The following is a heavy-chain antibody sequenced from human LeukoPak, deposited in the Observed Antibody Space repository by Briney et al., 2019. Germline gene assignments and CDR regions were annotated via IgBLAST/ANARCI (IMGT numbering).Heavy chain of an antibody. CDR1: GGSFSGYY. CDR2: INHSGST. J-gene: IGHJ4*02. V-gene: IGHV4-34*01. CDR3: ASEDAYCGGDCYPY. D-gene: IGHD2-21*02. Sequence: SETLSLTCAVYGGSFSGYYWSWIRQPPGKGLEWIGEINHSGSTNYNPSLRSRVTISVDTSKNQFSLKLSSVTAADTAVYYCASEDAYCGGDCYPYWGQGTLVTVSS.